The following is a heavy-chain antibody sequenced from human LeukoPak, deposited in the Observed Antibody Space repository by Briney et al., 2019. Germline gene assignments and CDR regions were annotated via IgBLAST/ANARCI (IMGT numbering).Heavy chain of an antibody. Sequence: PGGSLRLSCLASGFTFSNYAMSWVRQAPGKGLEWVSGITISGRTAYYADSVKGRFTISRDNFKNTLYLQMNSLRAEDTAVYYCARVSSGWYRGVDYWGQGTLVTVSS. V-gene: IGHV3-23*01. D-gene: IGHD6-19*01. CDR2: ITISGRTA. CDR1: GFTFSNYA. CDR3: ARVSSGWYRGVDY. J-gene: IGHJ4*02.